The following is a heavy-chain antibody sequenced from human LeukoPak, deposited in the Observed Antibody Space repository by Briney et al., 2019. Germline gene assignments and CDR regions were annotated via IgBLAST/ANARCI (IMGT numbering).Heavy chain of an antibody. Sequence: GGSLRLSCVSSGFTFSNYGMHWVRQPPGEGLEWIAGLTWNSVGVGYGASVRGRFTISRDNAKNSLFLQMNSVRPEDTALYYCARGGFFPGSGNQYYFDSWGQGTLVTVSS. D-gene: IGHD3-10*01. CDR1: GFTFSNYG. CDR3: ARGGFFPGSGNQYYFDS. J-gene: IGHJ4*02. CDR2: LTWNSVGV. V-gene: IGHV3-9*01.